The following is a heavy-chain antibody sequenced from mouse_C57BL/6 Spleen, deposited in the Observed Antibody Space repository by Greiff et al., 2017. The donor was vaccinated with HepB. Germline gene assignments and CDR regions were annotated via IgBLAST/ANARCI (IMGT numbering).Heavy chain of an antibody. J-gene: IGHJ4*01. Sequence: VQLQQSGAELVRPGASVKLSCKASGYTFTDYYINWVKQRPGQGLEWIARIYPGSGNTYYNEKFKGTATLTAEKSSSTAYMQLSSLTSEDSAGYCCARGDSLGYYNYAMDYWGQGTSVTVSS. CDR2: IYPGSGNT. V-gene: IGHV1-76*01. D-gene: IGHD2-3*01. CDR1: GYTFTDYY. CDR3: ARGDSLGYYNYAMDY.